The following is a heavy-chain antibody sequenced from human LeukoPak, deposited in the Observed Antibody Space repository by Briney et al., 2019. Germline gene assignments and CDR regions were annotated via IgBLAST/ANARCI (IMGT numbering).Heavy chain of an antibody. J-gene: IGHJ5*02. CDR2: IYTSGST. Sequence: SETLSLTCTVSGGSISSYYWSWTRQPAGKGLEWIGRIYTSGSTNYNPSLKSRVTMSVDTSKNQFSLKLSSVTAADTAVYYCARGITLGYCSSTSCEGRWFDPWGQGTLVTVSS. V-gene: IGHV4-4*07. CDR1: GGSISSYY. CDR3: ARGITLGYCSSTSCEGRWFDP. D-gene: IGHD2-2*01.